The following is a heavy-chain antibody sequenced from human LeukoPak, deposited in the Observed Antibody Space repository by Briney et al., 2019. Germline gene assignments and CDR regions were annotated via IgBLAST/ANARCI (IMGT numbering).Heavy chain of an antibody. CDR3: ARDSLPDYTSSSEAFDI. CDR2: MYHSGST. Sequence: SETLSLTCTVSGGSISSGGYYWSWIRQPPGKGLEWIGYMYHSGSTYYNPSLKSRVTISVDRSNNQFSLTLSSVTAADTAVYYCARDSLPDYTSSSEAFDIWGQGTIVTVSS. V-gene: IGHV4-30-2*01. J-gene: IGHJ3*02. CDR1: GGSISSGGYY. D-gene: IGHD6-6*01.